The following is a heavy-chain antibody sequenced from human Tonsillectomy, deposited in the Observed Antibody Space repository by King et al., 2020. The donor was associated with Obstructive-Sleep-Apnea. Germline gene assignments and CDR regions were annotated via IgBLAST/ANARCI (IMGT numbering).Heavy chain of an antibody. CDR2: IYYSGSS. D-gene: IGHD6-13*01. Sequence: QLQESGPGLLKPSQTLSLICGVSGTSISTDGYSWRWIRQPPGKGLEWIGYIYYSGSSYYNPSLKSRITISVDTSKNHFSLKLSSVTAADMAVYYCVRTSLSSWFFDYWGQGTLVTVSS. CDR1: GTSISTDGYS. CDR3: VRTSLSSWFFDY. V-gene: IGHV4-30-4*07. J-gene: IGHJ4*02.